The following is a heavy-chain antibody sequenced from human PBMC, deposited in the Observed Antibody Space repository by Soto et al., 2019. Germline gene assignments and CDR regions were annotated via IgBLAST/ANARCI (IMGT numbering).Heavy chain of an antibody. V-gene: IGHV3-11*03. Sequence: GGSLRLSCAASGSSFSDYYMSWIRQSPGKGLEWLSYITSSISYTHYADSVKGRFTISRDNAKNSLYLQMNSLRAEDTAVYYCAGGQDNLAVNFDYWGQGTPVTVSS. D-gene: IGHD1-1*01. CDR1: GSSFSDYY. J-gene: IGHJ4*02. CDR2: ITSSISYT. CDR3: AGGQDNLAVNFDY.